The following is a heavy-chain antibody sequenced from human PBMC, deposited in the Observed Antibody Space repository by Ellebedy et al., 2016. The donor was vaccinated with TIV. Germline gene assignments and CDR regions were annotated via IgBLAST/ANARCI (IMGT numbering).Heavy chain of an antibody. Sequence: GESLKISCTASGFTFGDYAMSWVRQAPGKGLEWVGFIRSKTYGGTTEYAASVKGRFTISRDDSKSIAYLQMNSLKTEDTAMYYCTRGPPWGSWGQGTLVTVSS. CDR1: GFTFGDYA. V-gene: IGHV3-49*04. D-gene: IGHD1-14*01. CDR3: TRGPPWGS. CDR2: IRSKTYGGTT. J-gene: IGHJ5*02.